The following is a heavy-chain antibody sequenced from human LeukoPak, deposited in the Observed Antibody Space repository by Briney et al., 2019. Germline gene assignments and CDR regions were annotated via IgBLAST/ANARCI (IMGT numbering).Heavy chain of an antibody. CDR2: IKKDGSEK. CDR1: GFTFSSYW. Sequence: GSLRLSCAASGFTFSSYWMSWVRQVPGKGLEWVANIKKDGSEKKYVDSVKGRFTISRDNAENSLYLQMNSLRAEDTAVYYCARVTGDYADAFDIWGQGTMVTVSS. D-gene: IGHD4-17*01. V-gene: IGHV3-7*01. CDR3: ARVTGDYADAFDI. J-gene: IGHJ3*02.